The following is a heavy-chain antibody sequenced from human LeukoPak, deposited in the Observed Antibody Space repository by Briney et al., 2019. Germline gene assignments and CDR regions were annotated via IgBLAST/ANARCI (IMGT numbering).Heavy chain of an antibody. CDR3: ARDLRDSSGYYYRDGGFDP. D-gene: IGHD3-22*01. CDR2: IIPIFGTA. CDR1: GGTFSSYA. Sequence: RASVKVSCKASGGTFSSYAISWVRQAPGQGLEWMGGIIPIFGTANYAQKFQGRVTITTDESTSTAYMELSSLRSEDTAVYYCARDLRDSSGYYYRDGGFDPWGQGTLVTVSS. J-gene: IGHJ5*02. V-gene: IGHV1-69*05.